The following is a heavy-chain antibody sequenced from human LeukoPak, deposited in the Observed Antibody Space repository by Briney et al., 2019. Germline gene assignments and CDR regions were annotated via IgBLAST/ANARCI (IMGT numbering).Heavy chain of an antibody. Sequence: PSETLSLTCAVYGGSFSGYYWSWIRQPPGKGLEWIGEINHSGSTNYNPSLKSRVTISVDTSKNQFSLKLSSVTAADTAVYYCARGGGYNWNYDYWGQGTLVTVSS. CDR3: ARGGGYNWNYDY. J-gene: IGHJ4*02. CDR1: GGSFSGYY. V-gene: IGHV4-34*01. CDR2: INHSGST. D-gene: IGHD1-7*01.